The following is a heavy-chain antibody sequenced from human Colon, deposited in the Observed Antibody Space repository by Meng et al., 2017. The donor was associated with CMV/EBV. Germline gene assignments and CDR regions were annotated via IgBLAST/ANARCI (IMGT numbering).Heavy chain of an antibody. J-gene: IGHJ5*02. CDR2: ISPTGSDT. CDR1: GFIFSDYY. Sequence: QGQLVQSGGGLVGPGGSLRLSCAASGFIFSDYYMTWIREAPGKGLEWVSYISPTGSDTNYADSVRGRFTISRDNAKNSLFLQMSSLTAEDTAVYYCVKGHTMINPWGQGTLVTVSS. V-gene: IGHV3-11*05. D-gene: IGHD3-16*01. CDR3: VKGHTMINP.